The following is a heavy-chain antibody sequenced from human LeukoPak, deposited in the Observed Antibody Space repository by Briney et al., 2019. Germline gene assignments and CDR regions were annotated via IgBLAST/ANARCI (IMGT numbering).Heavy chain of an antibody. V-gene: IGHV3-23*01. CDR1: GFTFSSYA. D-gene: IGHD6-19*01. Sequence: GGSLRLSCAASGFTFSSYAMSWVRQAPGKGLEWVSAISGSGGSTYYADSVKGRFTISRDNSKNTLYLQMNSLRAEDTAVYYCAKSSGPMPYYNWFDPWGQGTLVTVSS. CDR3: AKSSGPMPYYNWFDP. CDR2: ISGSGGST. J-gene: IGHJ5*02.